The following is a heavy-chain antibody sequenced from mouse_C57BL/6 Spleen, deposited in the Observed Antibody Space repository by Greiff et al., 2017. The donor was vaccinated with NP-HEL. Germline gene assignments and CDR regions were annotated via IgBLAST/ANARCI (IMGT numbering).Heavy chain of an antibody. D-gene: IGHD2-4*01. Sequence: VKLMESGPGLVQPSQSLSITCTVSGFSLTSYGVHWVRQSPGKGLEWLGVIWSGGSTDYNAAFISRLSISKDNSKSQVFFKMNSLQADDTAIYYCATNYDYGYAMDYWGQGTSVTVSS. V-gene: IGHV2-2*01. CDR2: IWSGGST. CDR3: ATNYDYGYAMDY. CDR1: GFSLTSYG. J-gene: IGHJ4*01.